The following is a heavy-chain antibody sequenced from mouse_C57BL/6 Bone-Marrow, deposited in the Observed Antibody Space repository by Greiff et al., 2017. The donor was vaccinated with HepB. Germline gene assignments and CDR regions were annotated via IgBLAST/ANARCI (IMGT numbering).Heavy chain of an antibody. CDR3: ARGTTVGSYYFDY. CDR2: INPSTGGT. V-gene: IGHV1-42*01. D-gene: IGHD1-1*01. J-gene: IGHJ2*01. Sequence: EVQLQQSGPELVKPGASVKISCKASGYSFTGYYMNWVKQSPEKSLEWIGEINPSTGGTTYNQKFKAKATLTVDKSSSTAYMQLKSLTSEDSAVYYCARGTTVGSYYFDYWGQGTTLTVSS. CDR1: GYSFTGYY.